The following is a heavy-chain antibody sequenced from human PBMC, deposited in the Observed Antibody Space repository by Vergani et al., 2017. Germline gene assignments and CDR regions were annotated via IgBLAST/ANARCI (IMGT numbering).Heavy chain of an antibody. D-gene: IGHD2-2*01. CDR3: ARGGTSSTRDYFDY. V-gene: IGHV1-2*02. J-gene: IGHJ4*02. CDR1: GYTFTDYF. Sequence: QVQLVQFWGEVKKPGASVKVSCKASGYTFTDYFMHWVRQAPGEGLEWMGGINPNSGGTNYAQKFQGRVTMTRETSISTGYMELSNLRSDDTAGYYCARGGTSSTRDYFDYWGQGTLVTVSS. CDR2: INPNSGGT.